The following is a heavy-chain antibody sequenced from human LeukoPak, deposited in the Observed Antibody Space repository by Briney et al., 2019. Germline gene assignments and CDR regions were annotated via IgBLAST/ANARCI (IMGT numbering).Heavy chain of an antibody. V-gene: IGHV1-69*05. CDR3: ARESFGVHNPGFDY. Sequence: GSSVKVSCKASGGTFSSYAISWVRQAPGQGLEWMGGIIPIFGTANYAQKFQGRVTLTTDESTSTAYMELSSLRSEDTAVYYCARESFGVHNPGFDYWGQGTLVTVSS. CDR2: IIPIFGTA. D-gene: IGHD3-16*01. J-gene: IGHJ4*02. CDR1: GGTFSSYA.